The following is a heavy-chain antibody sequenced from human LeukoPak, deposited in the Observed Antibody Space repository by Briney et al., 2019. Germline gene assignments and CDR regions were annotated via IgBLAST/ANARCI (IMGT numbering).Heavy chain of an antibody. CDR1: GCTFSSHW. V-gene: IGHV3-74*01. Sequence: GGSLSLSCAASGCTFSSHWRHWVRQAPEKGLVGVAHINADGSGTYYAASVKGRFTISRDNAKNTLYLQMHSLTAEDKAVYYCVRGALRDCSYTSCTRGNWFDPWGQGTLVTVSS. CDR3: VRGALRDCSYTSCTRGNWFDP. D-gene: IGHD2-2*01. CDR2: INADGSGT. J-gene: IGHJ5*02.